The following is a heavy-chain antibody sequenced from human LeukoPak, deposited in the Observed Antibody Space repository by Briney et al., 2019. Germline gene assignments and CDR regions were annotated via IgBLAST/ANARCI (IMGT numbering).Heavy chain of an antibody. CDR1: GFTFSNAW. J-gene: IGHJ4*02. CDR3: ARSADRSGYFREITLYYFDY. V-gene: IGHV3-11*01. D-gene: IGHD3-22*01. Sequence: PGGSLRLSCAASGFTFSNAWMSWVRQAPGKGLEWVSYISNRGSTIHYADSVRGRFTISRDNAKKSLYLQMNSLRAEDTAVYYCARSADRSGYFREITLYYFDYWGQGTLVTVSS. CDR2: ISNRGSTI.